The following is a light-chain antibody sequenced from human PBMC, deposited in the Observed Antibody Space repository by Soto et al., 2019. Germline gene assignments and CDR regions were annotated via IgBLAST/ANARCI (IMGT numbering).Light chain of an antibody. CDR1: QSVSSN. J-gene: IGKJ5*01. CDR3: QQFDDSVT. CDR2: GAS. V-gene: IGKV3D-15*01. Sequence: EIVMTQSPAPLSVSPGERATLSCRASQSVSSNLAWYQQKPGQAPRLLIYGASSRATGIPDRFSGSGSGTDFTLTISGLEPEDSAVYYCQQFDDSVTFGQGTRLEI.